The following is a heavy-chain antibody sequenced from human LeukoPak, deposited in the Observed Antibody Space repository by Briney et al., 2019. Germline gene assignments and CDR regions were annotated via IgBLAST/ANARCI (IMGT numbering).Heavy chain of an antibody. CDR1: GFTFDDYG. CDR3: ARDPNYYGSGSGDY. V-gene: IGHV3-11*05. J-gene: IGHJ4*02. CDR2: ISSSSSYT. Sequence: GGSLRLSCAASGFTFDDYGMSWIRQAPGKGLEWVSYISSSSSYTNYADSVKGRFTISRDNAKNSLYLQMNSLRAEDTAVYYCARDPNYYGSGSGDYWGQGTLVTVSS. D-gene: IGHD3-10*01.